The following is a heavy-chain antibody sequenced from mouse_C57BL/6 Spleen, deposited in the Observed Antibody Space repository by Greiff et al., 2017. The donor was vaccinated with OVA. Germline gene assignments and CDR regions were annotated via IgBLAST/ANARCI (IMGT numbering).Heavy chain of an antibody. D-gene: IGHD6-5*01. Sequence: QVQLQQSGAELVRPGTSVKVSCKASGYAFTNYLIEWVKQRPGQGLEWIGVINPGSGGTNYNEKFKGKATLTADKSSSTAYMQLSSLTSEDSAVYFCARSLLSYYFDYWGQGTTLTVSS. CDR2: INPGSGGT. V-gene: IGHV1-54*01. J-gene: IGHJ2*01. CDR3: ARSLLSYYFDY. CDR1: GYAFTNYL.